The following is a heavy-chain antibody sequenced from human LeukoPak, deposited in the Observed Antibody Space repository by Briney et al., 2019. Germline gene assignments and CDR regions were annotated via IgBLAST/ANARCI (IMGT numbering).Heavy chain of an antibody. J-gene: IGHJ4*02. CDR1: GGSISSSSYY. V-gene: IGHV4-61*02. D-gene: IGHD5/OR15-5a*01. CDR2: IYTSGST. CDR3: ATHQHLYAHFDY. Sequence: SETLSLTCTVSGGSISSSSYYWSWIRQPAGKGLEWIGRIYTSGSTNYNPSLKSRVTISVDTSKNQFSLKLSSVTAADTAVYYCATHQHLYAHFDYWGQGTLVTVSS.